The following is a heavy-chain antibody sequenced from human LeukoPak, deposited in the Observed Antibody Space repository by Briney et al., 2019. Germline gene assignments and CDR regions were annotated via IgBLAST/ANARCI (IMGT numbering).Heavy chain of an antibody. D-gene: IGHD2-21*02. Sequence: PSETLSLTCTVYGGSFSGYYWSWIRQPPGKGLEWIGEINHSGSTNYNPSLKSRVTISVDTSKNQFSLKLSSVTAADTAVYYCARQKYCGGGCYSFDYWGQGTLVTVSS. CDR1: GGSFSGYY. CDR2: INHSGST. CDR3: ARQKYCGGGCYSFDY. V-gene: IGHV4-34*01. J-gene: IGHJ4*02.